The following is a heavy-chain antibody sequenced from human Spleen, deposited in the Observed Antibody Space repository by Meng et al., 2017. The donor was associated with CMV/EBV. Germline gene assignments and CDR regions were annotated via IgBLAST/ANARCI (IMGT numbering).Heavy chain of an antibody. J-gene: IGHJ4*02. V-gene: IGHV3-11*04. CDR1: GFPFSDYY. CDR3: ARQYSGFDPYYFDY. Sequence: ASGFPFSDYYMTWIRQAPGKGLDWVSYISSGGGYVYYSDSVEGRFTISRDNAKNSLYLQMNSLRAEDTALYFCARQYSGFDPYYFDYWGQGTLVTVSS. CDR2: ISSGGGYV. D-gene: IGHD5-12*01.